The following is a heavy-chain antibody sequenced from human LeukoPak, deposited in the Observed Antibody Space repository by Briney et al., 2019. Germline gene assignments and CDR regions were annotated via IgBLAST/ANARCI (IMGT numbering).Heavy chain of an antibody. CDR1: GGSISSNY. CDR3: ARGGSYYDY. J-gene: IGHJ4*02. CDR2: IYDSGST. Sequence: PSETLSLTCNVSGGSISSNYWSWIRQPPGKGLEWIGFIYDSGSTNYHPSLKSRVTMSVDTSKNHFSLKLSSVTAADTAVYYCARGGSYYDYWGQGTLVTVSS. D-gene: IGHD1-26*01. V-gene: IGHV4-59*01.